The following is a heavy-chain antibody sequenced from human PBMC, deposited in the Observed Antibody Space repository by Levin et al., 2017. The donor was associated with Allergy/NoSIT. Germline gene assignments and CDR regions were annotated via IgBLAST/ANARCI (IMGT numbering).Heavy chain of an antibody. CDR1: GFTFSNYA. D-gene: IGHD2-15*01. CDR3: ANDKYCSGGRCYHTNDVFDI. V-gene: IGHV3-23*01. Sequence: LSGGSLRLSCAVSGFTFSNYAMSWVRQAPGKGLEWVSVISGSGGSTYYADSVKGRFTISRDNSKNTLYLQMNSLRAEDTAVYYCANDKYCSGGRCYHTNDVFDIWGQGTMVTVSS. J-gene: IGHJ3*02. CDR2: ISGSGGST.